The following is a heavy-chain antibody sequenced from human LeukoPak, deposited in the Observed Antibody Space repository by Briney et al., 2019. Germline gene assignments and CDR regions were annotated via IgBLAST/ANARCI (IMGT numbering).Heavy chain of an antibody. V-gene: IGHV5-51*01. CDR1: GYIFTSYW. CDR3: ARRSGSYNGFDP. CDR2: IDPGDSDT. D-gene: IGHD2-15*01. Sequence: NRGALLKISCNCAGYIFTSYWIGLGRQLPGKGLEWLGIIDPGDSDTSYSPSFKGQVTISADKSISTAYLQWSSLKASDTAMYYCARRSGSYNGFDPWGQGTLVTVSS. J-gene: IGHJ5*02.